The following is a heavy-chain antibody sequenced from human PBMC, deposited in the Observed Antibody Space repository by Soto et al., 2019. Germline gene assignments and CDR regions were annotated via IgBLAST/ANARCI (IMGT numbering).Heavy chain of an antibody. CDR3: ARGQGSP. CDR2: ISAYSGNA. Sequence: QVQLVQSGGEVKKAGASVKVSCKASGYTFRSYDIIWVRQAPGQGLEWMGWISAYSGNAKYSQNLQGRVTLTTDTSTSTAFMEPSSLRSDDTAVYFCARGQGSPWGQGALVTVSS. J-gene: IGHJ5*02. CDR1: GYTFRSYD. V-gene: IGHV1-18*04.